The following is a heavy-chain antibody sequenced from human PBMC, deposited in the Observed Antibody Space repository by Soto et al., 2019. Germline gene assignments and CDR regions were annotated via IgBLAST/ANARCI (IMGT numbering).Heavy chain of an antibody. V-gene: IGHV3-48*03. D-gene: IGHD3-10*01. CDR2: ISSSGSTI. CDR1: GFTFSTYE. Sequence: LRLSCAASGFTFSTYEMNWVRQAPGKGLEWVSYISSSGSTIYYADSVKGRFTISRDNGKNSLYLQMNSLRAEDTAVYYCAKESHYGSGTYFYWGQGTLVTVSS. J-gene: IGHJ4*02. CDR3: AKESHYGSGTYFY.